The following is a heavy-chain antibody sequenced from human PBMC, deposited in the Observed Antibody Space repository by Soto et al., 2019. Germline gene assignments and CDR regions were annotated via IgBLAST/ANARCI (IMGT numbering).Heavy chain of an antibody. V-gene: IGHV1-24*01. CDR3: ATGYDFWSGYSYAY. Sequence: ASVKVSCKVSGYTLTELSMHWVRQAPGKGLEWMGGFDPEDGETIYAQKFQGRVTMTEDTSTDTAYMELSSLRSEDTAVYYCATGYDFWSGYSYAYWGQGTLVTVCS. D-gene: IGHD3-3*01. J-gene: IGHJ4*02. CDR2: FDPEDGET. CDR1: GYTLTELS.